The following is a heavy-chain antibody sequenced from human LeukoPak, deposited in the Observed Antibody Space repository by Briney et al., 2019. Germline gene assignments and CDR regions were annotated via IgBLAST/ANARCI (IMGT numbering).Heavy chain of an antibody. CDR2: IYYSGNT. CDR1: GGSIRSTTYY. D-gene: IGHD6-13*01. J-gene: IGHJ2*01. V-gene: IGHV4-39*07. Sequence: KSSETLSLTCSVSGGSIRSTTYYWGWIRQPPGKRLEWIASIYYSGNTYYSPSLMSRVTISVDTSKNQFSLKLSSVTAADTAVYYCARVSSSWYQDWYFDLWGRGTLVTASS. CDR3: ARVSSSWYQDWYFDL.